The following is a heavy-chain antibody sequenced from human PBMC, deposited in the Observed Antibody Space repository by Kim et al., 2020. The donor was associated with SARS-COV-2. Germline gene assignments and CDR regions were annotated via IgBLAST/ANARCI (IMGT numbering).Heavy chain of an antibody. Sequence: SETLSFTCAVSGDSISSSNYWSWVRRAPGKGLEWIGEIYYSGNTNYTPSLKSRVTISVDKSKNHFSLKLTSVTAADTAVYYCASAISRTIDYWGQGILVTVSS. CDR3: ASAISRTIDY. D-gene: IGHD1-1*01. CDR2: IYYSGNT. CDR1: GDSISSSNY. V-gene: IGHV4-4*02. J-gene: IGHJ4*02.